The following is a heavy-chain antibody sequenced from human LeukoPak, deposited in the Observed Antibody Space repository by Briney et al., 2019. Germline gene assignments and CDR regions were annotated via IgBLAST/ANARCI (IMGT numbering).Heavy chain of an antibody. CDR2: ISGSGGST. Sequence: GGSLRLSCAASGFTFSSYAMTWVRQAPGKGREWVPAISGSGGSTYYADSVKGRFTISRDNSKNTLYLQMNSLRAEDTAVYYCAKVARSGTNWFDPWGQGTLVTVSS. V-gene: IGHV3-23*01. J-gene: IGHJ5*02. CDR1: GFTFSSYA. CDR3: AKVARSGTNWFDP.